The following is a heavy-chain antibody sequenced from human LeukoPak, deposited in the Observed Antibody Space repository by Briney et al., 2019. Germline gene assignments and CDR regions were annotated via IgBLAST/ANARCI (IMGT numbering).Heavy chain of an antibody. CDR3: APFYFDTSGYSNWFDP. V-gene: IGHV4-39*01. Sequence: YPSETLSLTCTVSGGSISSSTYYWGWIRQAPGQGLEWIGNIYYSGSTYYNPSLKSRVTISVDTSKNQFSLKLSSVTAADTAVYYCAPFYFDTSGYSNWFDPWGQGTLVTVSS. D-gene: IGHD3-22*01. CDR1: GGSISSSTYY. J-gene: IGHJ5*02. CDR2: IYYSGST.